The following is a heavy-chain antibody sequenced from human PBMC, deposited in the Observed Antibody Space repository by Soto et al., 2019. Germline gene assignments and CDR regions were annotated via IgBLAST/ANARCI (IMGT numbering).Heavy chain of an antibody. CDR3: ARANMDTAMAYYYYYGMDV. J-gene: IGHJ6*02. D-gene: IGHD5-18*01. CDR1: GYTFTSYD. V-gene: IGHV1-8*01. Sequence: VQLVQSGAEVKKPGASVKVSCKASGYTFTSYDINWVRQATGQGLEWMGWMNPNSGNTGYAQKFQGRVTMTRNTSISTAYMELSSLGSEDTAVYYCARANMDTAMAYYYYYGMDVWGQGTTVTVSS. CDR2: MNPNSGNT.